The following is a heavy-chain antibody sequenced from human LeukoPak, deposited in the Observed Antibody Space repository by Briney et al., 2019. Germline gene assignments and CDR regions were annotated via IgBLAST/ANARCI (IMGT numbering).Heavy chain of an antibody. Sequence: GGSLRLSCVDSGFTFTNAWMSWVRQAPGKGREWIGRIKSKTDGETTNYAEPVRGRFTISRDDSKSAVYLQMNSLKIEDAAVYYCTTDLGTYYHGSQRLIPIDYWGQGTLVTVSS. CDR2: IKSKTDGETT. CDR3: TTDLGTYYHGSQRLIPIDY. V-gene: IGHV3-15*01. J-gene: IGHJ4*02. D-gene: IGHD3-10*01. CDR1: GFTFTNAW.